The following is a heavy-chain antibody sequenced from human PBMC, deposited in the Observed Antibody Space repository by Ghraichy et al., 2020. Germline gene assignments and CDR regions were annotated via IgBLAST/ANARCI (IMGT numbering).Heavy chain of an antibody. D-gene: IGHD3-16*01. CDR1: GGSIRSYY. Sequence: SETLSLTCTVSGGSIRSYYWTWIRQPPGKGLEWIGYIYYSGSTNYNPSLKSRVTISIDTSKNQFSLKLSSVTAADTAVYYCARDPNGWGGWFDPWGQGTLVTVSS. J-gene: IGHJ5*02. CDR3: ARDPNGWGGWFDP. V-gene: IGHV4-59*01. CDR2: IYYSGST.